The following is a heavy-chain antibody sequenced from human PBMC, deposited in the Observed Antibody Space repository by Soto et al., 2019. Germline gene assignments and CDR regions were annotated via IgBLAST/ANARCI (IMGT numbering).Heavy chain of an antibody. CDR1: GYTFTGYY. D-gene: IGHD5-12*01. V-gene: IGHV1-2*02. CDR2: INPNSGGT. Sequence: QVQLVQSGAEVKKPGASVKVSCKASGYTFTGYYMHWVRQAPGQGLEWMGWINPNSGGTNYAQKFQGRVTMTRDTSISTAYRELGRLRADDTAVYYCARGGSGQGPFVAFDIWGQGTMVTVSS. J-gene: IGHJ3*02. CDR3: ARGGSGQGPFVAFDI.